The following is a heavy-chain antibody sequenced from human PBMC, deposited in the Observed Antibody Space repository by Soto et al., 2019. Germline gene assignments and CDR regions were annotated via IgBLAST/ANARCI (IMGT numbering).Heavy chain of an antibody. CDR2: IIPIFGTA. V-gene: IGHV1-69*05. Sequence: SVKVSCKASGGSFSSYAISWVRQAPGQWLQWLVGIIPIFGTANYAQKFQGRVTITTDESTSTAYMELSSLRSEDTAVYYCARANNGIVVVPAAIPGYYYYGMDVWGQGTTVTV. D-gene: IGHD2-2*01. CDR3: ARANNGIVVVPAAIPGYYYYGMDV. CDR1: GGSFSSYA. J-gene: IGHJ6*02.